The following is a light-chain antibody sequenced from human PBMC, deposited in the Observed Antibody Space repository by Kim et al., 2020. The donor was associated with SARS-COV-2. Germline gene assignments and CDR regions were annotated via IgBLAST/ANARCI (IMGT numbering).Light chain of an antibody. J-gene: IGLJ2*01. CDR2: EVT. CDR1: SSDVGDWNY. CDR3: SSYAGDNNLVI. Sequence: QSVTISCTGTSSDVGDWNYVSWYQHHPGKVPKLLISEVTKRPSGVPDRFSGSKSGNTASLTVSGLQAEDEADYYCSSYAGDNNLVIFGGGTRLTVL. V-gene: IGLV2-8*01.